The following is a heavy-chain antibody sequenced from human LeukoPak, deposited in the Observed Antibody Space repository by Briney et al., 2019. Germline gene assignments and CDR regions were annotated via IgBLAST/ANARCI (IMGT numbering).Heavy chain of an antibody. CDR3: ARRQDYGDYAELDY. J-gene: IGHJ4*02. CDR1: GYTFTSYG. D-gene: IGHD4-17*01. V-gene: IGHV1-18*01. CDR2: ISAYNGNT. Sequence: GASVKVSCKASGYTFTSYGISWVRQAPGQGLEWMGWISAYNGNTNYAQKLQGRVTMTTDTSTSTGYMELRSLRSDGTAVYYCARRQDYGDYAELDYWGQGTLVTVSS.